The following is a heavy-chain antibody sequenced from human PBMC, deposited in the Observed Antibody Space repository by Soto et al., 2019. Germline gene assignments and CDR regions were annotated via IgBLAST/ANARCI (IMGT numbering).Heavy chain of an antibody. CDR2: ISASNGNT. V-gene: IGHV1-18*01. CDR1: GYTFTSYR. Sequence: ASVKVSCKASGYTFTSYRISWVRQAPGQGLEWMGWISASNGNTNYAQKLQGRVTMTTDTSTSTAYMELRSLRSDDTAVYYCARDRFWSGYPDYYYYYGMDVWGQGTTVTVSS. D-gene: IGHD3-3*01. CDR3: ARDRFWSGYPDYYYYYGMDV. J-gene: IGHJ6*02.